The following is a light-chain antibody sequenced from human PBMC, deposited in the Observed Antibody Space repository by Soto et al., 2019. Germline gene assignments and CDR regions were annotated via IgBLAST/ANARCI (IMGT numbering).Light chain of an antibody. CDR3: QQHNSYPAT. V-gene: IGKV1-5*03. Sequence: DIQMTQSPSTLSASVGDRVTITCRASQRISTWLAWYQQKPGKAPKLLIYMPSTLESGVPSRFRVTDSGTDFTPTISSLQPDDFATYDCQQHNSYPATFGQGTKVEIK. CDR1: QRISTW. CDR2: MPS. J-gene: IGKJ1*01.